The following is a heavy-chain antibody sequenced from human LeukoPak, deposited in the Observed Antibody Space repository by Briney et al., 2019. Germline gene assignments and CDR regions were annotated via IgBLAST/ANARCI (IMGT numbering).Heavy chain of an antibody. J-gene: IGHJ3*02. CDR1: GGSISSYY. D-gene: IGHD6-19*01. V-gene: IGHV4-59*12. Sequence: SETLSLTCTVSGGSISSYYWSWIRQPPGKGLEWIGHIYDTGSTNYNSSLKSRVTISVDTSKNQFSLKLSSVTAADTAVYYCAGYSSGWEAFDIWGQGTMVTVSS. CDR3: AGYSSGWEAFDI. CDR2: IYDTGST.